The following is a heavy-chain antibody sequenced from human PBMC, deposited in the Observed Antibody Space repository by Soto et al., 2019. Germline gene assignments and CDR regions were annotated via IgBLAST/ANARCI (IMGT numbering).Heavy chain of an antibody. Sequence: QVQLVQSGAEVKKPGSSVKVSCKASGGTFSSYAISWVRQAPGQGLEWMGGIIPIFGTANYAQKFQGRVTITADESTSTAYMELSSLRSEDTXXXXXXXXXXXXXXXXXXXXXXXXYYYYGMDVWGQGTTVTVSS. V-gene: IGHV1-69*01. CDR1: GGTFSSYA. J-gene: IGHJ6*02. CDR3: XXXXXXXXXXXXXXXXXXXYYYYGMDV. CDR2: IIPIFGTA.